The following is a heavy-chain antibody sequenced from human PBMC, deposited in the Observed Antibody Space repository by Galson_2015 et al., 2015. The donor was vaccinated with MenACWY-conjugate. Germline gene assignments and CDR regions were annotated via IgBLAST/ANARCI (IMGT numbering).Heavy chain of an antibody. CDR3: AKDLFRPFQAWDY. V-gene: IGHV3-30*02. Sequence: SLRLSCAASGFSFSSDGMHWVRQAPGKGLEWVAFIRFDGSIKYYADSVRGRFTISRDNSKDTLYLQMNSLRPEDTAVYYCAKDLFRPFQAWDYWGQGTLVTVSS. CDR2: IRFDGSIK. D-gene: IGHD2/OR15-2a*01. CDR1: GFSFSSDG. J-gene: IGHJ4*02.